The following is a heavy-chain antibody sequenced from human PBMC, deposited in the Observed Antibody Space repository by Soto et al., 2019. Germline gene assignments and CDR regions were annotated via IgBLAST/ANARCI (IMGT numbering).Heavy chain of an antibody. CDR3: ARGTIFGVVTAYGMDV. V-gene: IGHV1-69*01. CDR1: GGTFSSYA. D-gene: IGHD3-3*01. Sequence: QVQLVQSGAEVKKPGSSVKVSCKASGGTFSSYAISWVRQAPGQGLEWMGGIIPIFGTANYAQKFQGRVTITADESTSTAYMELSSPRSEDTAVYYCARGTIFGVVTAYGMDVWGQGTTVTVSS. J-gene: IGHJ6*02. CDR2: IIPIFGTA.